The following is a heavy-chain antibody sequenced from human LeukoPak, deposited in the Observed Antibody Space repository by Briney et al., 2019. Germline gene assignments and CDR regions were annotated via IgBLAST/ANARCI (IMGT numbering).Heavy chain of an antibody. CDR2: IYYSGST. V-gene: IGHV4-31*03. Sequence: SETLSLTCTVSGGSISSSGYYWSWIRQHPGKGLEWIGYIYYSGSTYYNPSLKSRVTISVDTSKNQFSLKLSSVTAADTAVYYCARALHSSITKVRVNNWFDPWGQGTLVTVSS. D-gene: IGHD3-10*01. CDR1: GGSISSSGYY. J-gene: IGHJ5*02. CDR3: ARALHSSITKVRVNNWFDP.